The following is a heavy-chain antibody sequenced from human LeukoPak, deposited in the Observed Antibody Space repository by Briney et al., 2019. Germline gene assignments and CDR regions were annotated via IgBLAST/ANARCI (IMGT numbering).Heavy chain of an antibody. CDR2: IQYDRTNE. CDR3: AKDRCSNGIGCYYYYMEV. D-gene: IGHD2-8*01. Sequence: GGSLRLSCAASGFTVSSNCMSWVRQAPGKGLEWVAYIQYDRTNEQYAHSVKGRFRISRDNSNNILYLQMNSLRTEDTAVYYCAKDRCSNGIGCYYYYMEVWGKGTTVTISS. CDR1: GFTVSSNC. V-gene: IGHV3-30*02. J-gene: IGHJ6*03.